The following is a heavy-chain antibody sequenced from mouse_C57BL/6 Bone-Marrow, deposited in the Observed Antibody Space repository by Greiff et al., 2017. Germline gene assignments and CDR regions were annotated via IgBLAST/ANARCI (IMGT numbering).Heavy chain of an antibody. D-gene: IGHD2-1*01. CDR2: IRNKANGYTT. V-gene: IGHV7-3*01. Sequence: EVNVVESGGGLVQPGGSLSLSCAASGFTFTDYYMSWVRQPPGKALEWLGFIRNKANGYTTEYSASVKGRFTISRDNSQSILYLQMNALRAEDSATYYGARYHYGNPYFDYWGQGTTLTVSS. CDR1: GFTFTDYY. CDR3: ARYHYGNPYFDY. J-gene: IGHJ2*01.